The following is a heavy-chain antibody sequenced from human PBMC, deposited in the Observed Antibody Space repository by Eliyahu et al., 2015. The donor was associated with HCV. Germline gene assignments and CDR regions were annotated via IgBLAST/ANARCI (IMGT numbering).Heavy chain of an antibody. V-gene: IGHV2-70*04. J-gene: IGHJ5*02. CDR2: IGWDDDK. Sequence: QVTLKESGPALVKPTQTLTLTCTFSGFSVSTYGMRVTWIRQPPGKAAVGRLARIGWDDDKFYSTSLRTRLTISKDTSKNQVVLTMTNMDPVDTATYYCARIQDGNWFDPWGQGTLVTVSS. CDR1: GFSVSTYGMR. CDR3: ARIQDGNWFDP.